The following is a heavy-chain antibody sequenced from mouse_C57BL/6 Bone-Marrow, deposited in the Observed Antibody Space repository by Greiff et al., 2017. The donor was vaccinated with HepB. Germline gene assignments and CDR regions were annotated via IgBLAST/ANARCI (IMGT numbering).Heavy chain of an antibody. CDR1: GYTFSNYW. CDR2: IYPGGGYT. CDR3: ARKGWSWYFDV. Sequence: VQLQQSGAELVRPGTSVKMSCKASGYTFSNYWIGWAKQRPGHGLEWIGDIYPGGGYTNYNEKFKGKATLTADKSSSTAYMQFSSLTSEDSAIYYCARKGWSWYFDVWGTGTTVTVSS. V-gene: IGHV1-63*01. J-gene: IGHJ1*03. D-gene: IGHD2-3*01.